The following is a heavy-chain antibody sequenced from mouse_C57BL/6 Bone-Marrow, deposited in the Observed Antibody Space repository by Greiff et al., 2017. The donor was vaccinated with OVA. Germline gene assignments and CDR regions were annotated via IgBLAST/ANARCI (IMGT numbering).Heavy chain of an antibody. CDR3: ARSRIPTVVANYAMDY. D-gene: IGHD1-1*01. CDR2: IYPGSGNT. V-gene: IGHV1-76*01. J-gene: IGHJ4*01. Sequence: QVQLKESGAELVRPGASVKLSCKASGYTFTDYYINWVKQRPGQGLEWIARIYPGSGNTYYNEKFKGKATLTAEKSSSTAYMQRSSLTSEDSAVYFCARSRIPTVVANYAMDYWGQGTSVTVSS. CDR1: GYTFTDYY.